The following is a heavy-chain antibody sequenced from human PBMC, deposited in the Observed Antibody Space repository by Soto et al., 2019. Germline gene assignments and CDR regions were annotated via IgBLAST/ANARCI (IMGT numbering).Heavy chain of an antibody. D-gene: IGHD2-21*02. CDR1: GFDFSGHA. Sequence: QVQLVESGGGVGQPGGSLRLSCAASGFDFSGHAMHWVRQPPGKGPEWLATVSFDGGDEFYADSVKGRFTISRDNSKCSVFLQMNSLTVEVTATYYCVIFCGGDCYNHWAQGTQVAVSS. CDR3: VIFCGGDCYNH. J-gene: IGHJ4*02. V-gene: IGHV3-30-3*01. CDR2: VSFDGGDE.